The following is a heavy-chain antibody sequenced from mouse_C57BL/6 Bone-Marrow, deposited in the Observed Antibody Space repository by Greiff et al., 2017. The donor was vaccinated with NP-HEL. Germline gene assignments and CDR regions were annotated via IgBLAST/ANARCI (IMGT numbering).Heavy chain of an antibody. CDR1: GYTFTSYG. J-gene: IGHJ3*01. CDR2: IYPRSGNT. Sequence: VQLQQSGAELARPGASVKLSCKASGYTFTSYGISWVKQRTGQGLEWIGEIYPRSGNTYYNEKFKGKATLTADKSSSTAYMELRSLTSEDSAVYFCARSWYWFAYWGQGTLVTVSA. V-gene: IGHV1-81*01. CDR3: ARSWYWFAY. D-gene: IGHD1-1*02.